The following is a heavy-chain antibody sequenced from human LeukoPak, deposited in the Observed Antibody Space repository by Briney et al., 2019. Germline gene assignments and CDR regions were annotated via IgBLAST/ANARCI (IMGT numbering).Heavy chain of an antibody. V-gene: IGHV1-46*01. D-gene: IGHD6-13*01. J-gene: IGHJ4*02. CDR2: INPSGGST. CDR1: GYTFTSYY. CDR3: ARVATYSSSWSPFDY. Sequence: ASVRVSCKASGYTFTSYYMHWVRQAPGQGLGWMGIINPSGGSTSYAQKFQGRVTMTRDTSTSTVYMELSSLRSEDTAVYYCARVATYSSSWSPFDYWGQGTLVTVSS.